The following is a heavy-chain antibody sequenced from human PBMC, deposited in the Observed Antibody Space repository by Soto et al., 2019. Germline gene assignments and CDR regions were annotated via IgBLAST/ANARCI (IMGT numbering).Heavy chain of an antibody. D-gene: IGHD3-10*01. CDR2: FDPEDGET. V-gene: IGHV1-24*01. CDR1: GYTLTELS. Sequence: ASVKVSCKVSGYTLTELSMHWVRQAPGKGLEWMGGFDPEDGETIYAQKFQGRVTMTEDTSTDTAYMELSSLRSEDTAVYYCATSRAITMVRGVAFAYWGQGTLVTVAS. J-gene: IGHJ4*02. CDR3: ATSRAITMVRGVAFAY.